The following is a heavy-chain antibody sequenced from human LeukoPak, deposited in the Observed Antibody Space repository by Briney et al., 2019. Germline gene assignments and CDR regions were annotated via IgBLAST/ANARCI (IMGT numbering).Heavy chain of an antibody. V-gene: IGHV4-59*01. Sequence: SETLSLTCTVSGGSISSYYWSWIRQPPGKELEWIGYIYYSGSTNYNPSLKSRVTISVDTSKNQFSLKLSSVTAADTAVYYCARDGYGDSSYWGQGTLVTVSS. CDR1: GGSISSYY. CDR2: IYYSGST. CDR3: ARDGYGDSSY. D-gene: IGHD4-17*01. J-gene: IGHJ4*02.